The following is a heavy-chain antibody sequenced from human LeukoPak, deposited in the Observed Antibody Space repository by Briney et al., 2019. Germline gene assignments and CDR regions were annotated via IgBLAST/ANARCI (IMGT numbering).Heavy chain of an antibody. CDR1: GGSISSYY. V-gene: IGHV4-59*01. D-gene: IGHD1-26*01. Sequence: SETLSLTCTVSGGSISSYYWSWIRQPPGKGLEWIGYIYYSGSTNYNPSLKSRVTISVDTSKNQFSLKLSSVTAADTAVYYCARVSGSYYGDAFDIWGQGTMVTVSS. CDR3: ARVSGSYYGDAFDI. J-gene: IGHJ3*02. CDR2: IYYSGST.